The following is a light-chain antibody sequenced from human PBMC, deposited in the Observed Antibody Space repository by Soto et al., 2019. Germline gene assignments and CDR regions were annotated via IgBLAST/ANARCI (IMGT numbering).Light chain of an antibody. CDR2: DAS. Sequence: DIQMTQSPSTLSASVGDRVTITFRASHSIANYLTWYQQKPGKAPKLLIYDASSLKSGVPSRFSGSGSGTEFTLTISSLQPDDFATYYCQHYNSYPITFGQGTRLEI. CDR1: HSIANY. V-gene: IGKV1-5*01. J-gene: IGKJ5*01. CDR3: QHYNSYPIT.